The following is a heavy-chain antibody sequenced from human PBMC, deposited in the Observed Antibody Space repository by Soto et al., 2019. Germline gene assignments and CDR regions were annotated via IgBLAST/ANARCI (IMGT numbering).Heavy chain of an antibody. CDR2: IGGAGNDI. Sequence: EIQMVESGGGLVQPGGSLRLSCAASGFAFSTFHMNWVRQAPGKGLQWVATIGGAGNDIHYADSVEGRFIVSRDNSKNTLHLQMAGRRDEVTAIYYCAKRFSDAWEAGMDVWGQGTTVTVSS. V-gene: IGHV3-23*04. CDR3: AKRFSDAWEAGMDV. J-gene: IGHJ6*02. CDR1: GFAFSTFH. D-gene: IGHD1-26*01.